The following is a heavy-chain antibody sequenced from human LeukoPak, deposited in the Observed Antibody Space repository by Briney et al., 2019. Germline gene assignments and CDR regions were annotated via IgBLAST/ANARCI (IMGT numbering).Heavy chain of an antibody. CDR2: ISAYNGNT. D-gene: IGHD3-22*01. CDR3: ARGLYDSSGTYYFDY. V-gene: IGHV1-18*01. J-gene: IGHJ4*02. CDR1: GYTFTSYG. Sequence: ASVKVSCKASGYTFTSYGISWVRQAPGQGLEWMGWISAYNGNTNYAQKFQGRVTMTRNTSINTAYMELSSLRSEDTAVYYCARGLYDSSGTYYFDYWGQGILVTVSS.